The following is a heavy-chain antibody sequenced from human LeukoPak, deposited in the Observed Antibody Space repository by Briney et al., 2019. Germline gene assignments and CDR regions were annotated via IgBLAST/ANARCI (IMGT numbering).Heavy chain of an antibody. Sequence: KSSETLSLTCTVSGGSLNSYYWSWIRQPPGKGLDNPSLKSRATISLDTSNNQFSLQLSSVTAADTAVYYCARVPIVGATYYFDYWGQGTLVTVSS. CDR3: ARVPIVGATYYFDY. D-gene: IGHD1-26*01. V-gene: IGHV4-4*09. J-gene: IGHJ4*02. CDR1: GGSLNSYY.